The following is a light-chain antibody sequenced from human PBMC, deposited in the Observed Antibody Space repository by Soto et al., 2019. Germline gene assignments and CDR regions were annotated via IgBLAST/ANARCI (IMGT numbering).Light chain of an antibody. CDR1: SSDVGSYNL. J-gene: IGLJ1*01. V-gene: IGLV2-23*03. Sequence: QPVLTQPASVSGSPGQSITISCTGTSSDVGSYNLVSWYQQHPGKAPKLMIYEGSKRPSGVSNRFSGSKSGNTASLTISGLQAEDEADYYCCSYAGSSTFVFGTGTKVTLL. CDR3: CSYAGSSTFV. CDR2: EGS.